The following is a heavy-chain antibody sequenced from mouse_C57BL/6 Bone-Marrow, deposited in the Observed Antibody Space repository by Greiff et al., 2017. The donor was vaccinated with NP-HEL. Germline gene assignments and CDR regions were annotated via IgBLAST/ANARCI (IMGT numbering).Heavy chain of an antibody. V-gene: IGHV14-4*01. CDR2: IDPENGDT. D-gene: IGHD2-4*01. CDR1: GFNIKDDY. Sequence: EVQLQQSGAELVRPGASVKLSCTASGFNIKDDYMHWVKQRPEQGLEWIGWIDPENGDTEYASKFQGKATITADTSTNTAYLQLSSLTSEDTAVYYCTTRLRQAMDYWGQGTSVTVSS. J-gene: IGHJ4*01. CDR3: TTRLRQAMDY.